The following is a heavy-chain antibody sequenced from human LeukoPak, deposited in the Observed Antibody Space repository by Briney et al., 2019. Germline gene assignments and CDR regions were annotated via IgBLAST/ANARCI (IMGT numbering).Heavy chain of an antibody. V-gene: IGHV4-34*01. D-gene: IGHD3-10*01. CDR2: INHSGST. CDR3: ARDKSRTYGSADAFDI. CDR1: GGSFSGYY. Sequence: PSETLSLTCAVYGGSFSGYYWSWIRQPPGKGLEWIGEINHSGSTNCNPSLKSRVTISVDTSKNQFSLKLSSVTAADTAVYYCARDKSRTYGSADAFDIWGQGTMVTVSS. J-gene: IGHJ3*02.